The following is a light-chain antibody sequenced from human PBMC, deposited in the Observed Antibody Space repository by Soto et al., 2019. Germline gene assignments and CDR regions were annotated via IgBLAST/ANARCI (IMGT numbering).Light chain of an antibody. CDR1: QTVSSS. CDR3: QKSGSSPLT. J-gene: IGKJ4*01. Sequence: VLTQSPATLSLSPGESATLSWRASQTVSSSLAWYQQKTGQAPRLLIYGASNRATGIPDRLSGSGSATDLTLTISRLEPEDFAVYFCQKSGSSPLTFGGGTKVDIK. CDR2: GAS. V-gene: IGKV3-20*01.